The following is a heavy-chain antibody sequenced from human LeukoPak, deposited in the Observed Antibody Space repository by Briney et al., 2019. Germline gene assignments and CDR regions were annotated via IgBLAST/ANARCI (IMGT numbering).Heavy chain of an antibody. CDR3: AREFCSSNSCYLEY. J-gene: IGHJ4*02. V-gene: IGHV3-21*01. D-gene: IGHD2-2*01. Sequence: PGGSLRLSCAASGFTFSNYRMNWVRQAPGMGLEWVSSISSSSSYIYYAGSVKGRLTISRDNAKNSLYLQMNSLRAEDTAVYYCAREFCSSNSCYLEYWGQGTLVTVSS. CDR2: ISSSSSYI. CDR1: GFTFSNYR.